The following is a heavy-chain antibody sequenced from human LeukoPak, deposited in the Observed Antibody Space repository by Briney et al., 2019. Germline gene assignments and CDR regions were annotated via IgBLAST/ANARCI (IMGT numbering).Heavy chain of an antibody. CDR3: ARESYCSGGSCYSGRAFDI. V-gene: IGHV3-11*04. J-gene: IGHJ3*02. CDR2: ISSRGDTI. D-gene: IGHD2-15*01. CDR1: GFTFSDYY. Sequence: GGSLRLSCAASGFTFSDYYMSWIRQAPGKGLEWVSYISSRGDTIYYTDSVKGRFTISRDNAKNSLYLQMNSLRAEDTAVYYCARESYCSGGSCYSGRAFDIWGQGTMVTVSS.